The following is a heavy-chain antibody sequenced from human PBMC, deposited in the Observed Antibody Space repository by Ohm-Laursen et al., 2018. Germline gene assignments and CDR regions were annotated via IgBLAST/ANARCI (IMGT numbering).Heavy chain of an antibody. J-gene: IGHJ4*02. Sequence: SLRLSCSAPGFIFSHYEMNWVRQAPGKGLEWVSYIGRSGTPIYYADSVRGRFTISRDNAKDSMFLQMNNLRAEDTAVYYCARATGGYDASGRTSLGYWGQGTLVTVSS. CDR3: ARATGGYDASGRTSLGY. CDR1: GFIFSHYE. CDR2: IGRSGTPI. D-gene: IGHD3-22*01. V-gene: IGHV3-48*03.